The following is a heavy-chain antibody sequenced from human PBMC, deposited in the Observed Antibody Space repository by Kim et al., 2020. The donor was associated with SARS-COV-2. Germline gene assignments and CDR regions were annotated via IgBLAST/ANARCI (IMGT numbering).Heavy chain of an antibody. CDR3: AKVGGGLYYYDSSGIDY. D-gene: IGHD3-22*01. CDR2: ISGSGGST. CDR1: GFTFSSYA. Sequence: GGSLRLSCAASGFTFSSYAMSWVRQAPGKGLEWVSAISGSGGSTYYADSVKGRFTISRDNSKNTLYLQMNSLRAEDTAVYYCAKVGGGLYYYDSSGIDYWGQGTLVTVSS. V-gene: IGHV3-23*01. J-gene: IGHJ4*02.